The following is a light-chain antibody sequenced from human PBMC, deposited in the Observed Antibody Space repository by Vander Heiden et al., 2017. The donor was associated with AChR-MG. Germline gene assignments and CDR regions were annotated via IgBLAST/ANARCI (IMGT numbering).Light chain of an antibody. CDR3: QQRSNWPT. CDR2: DAS. Sequence: EIVLTQSPATLSLSPGERATLSCRASQSVSSYLAWYQQKPGQAPRLLIYDASNRATGIPARFSGSGSGTDFTLTISSLEPEDFAVYYCQQRSNWPTVSGGTKVEIK. J-gene: IGKJ4*01. CDR1: QSVSSY. V-gene: IGKV3-11*01.